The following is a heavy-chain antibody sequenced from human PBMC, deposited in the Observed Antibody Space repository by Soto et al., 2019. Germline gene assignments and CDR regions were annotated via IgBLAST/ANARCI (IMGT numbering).Heavy chain of an antibody. Sequence: EVQLVESGGGLVKPGGSLRLSCVASGFTFSSYNMNWVRQAPGKGLEWVSSISSSSSYRDYADSVKGRFTTSRDNAKNSLCLQMNSLRAEDTALYYCARCLIDYDLLTVYYMRLFDLWGRGTLVTVSS. CDR1: GFTFSSYN. CDR3: ARCLIDYDLLTVYYMRLFDL. CDR2: ISSSSSYR. D-gene: IGHD3-9*01. V-gene: IGHV3-21*01. J-gene: IGHJ2*01.